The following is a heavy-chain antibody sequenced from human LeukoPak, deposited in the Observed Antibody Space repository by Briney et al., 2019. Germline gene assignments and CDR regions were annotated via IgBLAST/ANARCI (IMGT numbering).Heavy chain of an antibody. CDR3: ARVQLLSFYYYYGMDV. Sequence: GASVKVSCKASGYTFTGYYMHWVRQAPGQGLEWMGRINPNSGGTNYAQKFQGRVTMTRDTSISTAYMELSRLRSDDTAVYYCARVQLLSFYYYYGMDVWGQGTTVTVSS. CDR1: GYTFTGYY. CDR2: INPNSGGT. V-gene: IGHV1-2*06. J-gene: IGHJ6*02. D-gene: IGHD2-2*01.